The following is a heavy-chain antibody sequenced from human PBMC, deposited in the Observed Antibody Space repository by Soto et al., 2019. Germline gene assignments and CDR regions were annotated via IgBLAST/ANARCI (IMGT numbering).Heavy chain of an antibody. J-gene: IGHJ5*02. CDR2: IYHSGST. V-gene: IGHV4-30-2*01. CDR3: ARAEYDYGDYGWFDP. Sequence: QLQLQESGSGLVKPSQTLSLTCAVSGGSISSGGYSWSWIRQPPGKGLEWIGYIYHSGSTYYNPSLKSRVTISVDRSKNQFSLKLSSVTAADTAVYYCARAEYDYGDYGWFDPWGQGTLVTVSS. D-gene: IGHD4-17*01. CDR1: GGSISSGGYS.